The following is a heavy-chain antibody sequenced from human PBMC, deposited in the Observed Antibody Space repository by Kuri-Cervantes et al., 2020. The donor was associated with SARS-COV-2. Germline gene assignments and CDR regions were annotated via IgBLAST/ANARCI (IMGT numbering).Heavy chain of an antibody. CDR3: ARSTVGFDS. CDR2: IYSSGST. Sequence: GSLRLSCAASGFSVRSNYMSWVRQAPGKGLEWVSSIYSSGSTYYADSVKGRFTSSRENYKYTVYLQLNSLRVEDTAVYYCARSTVGFDSWGQGTLVTVSS. D-gene: IGHD4-23*01. V-gene: IGHV3-53*01. CDR1: GFSVRSNY. J-gene: IGHJ4*02.